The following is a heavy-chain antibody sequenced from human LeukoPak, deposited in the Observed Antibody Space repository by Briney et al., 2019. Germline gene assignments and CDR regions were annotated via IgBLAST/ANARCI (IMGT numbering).Heavy chain of an antibody. D-gene: IGHD3-16*02. J-gene: IGHJ4*02. CDR1: GFSFGAYS. CDR2: ITGSGGGT. CDR3: AKGRGGDFIWGSYRPLDY. V-gene: IGHV3-23*01. Sequence: GGSLRLSCAASGFSFGAYSMSWVRQAPGKGLEWVSGITGSGGGTNYADSVKGRFTISRDNSKNTLYLQMNSLRAENTAVYYCAKGRGGDFIWGSYRPLDYWGQGTLVTVSS.